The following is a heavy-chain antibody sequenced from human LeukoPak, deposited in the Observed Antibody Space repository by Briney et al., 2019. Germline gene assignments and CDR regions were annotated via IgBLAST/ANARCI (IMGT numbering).Heavy chain of an antibody. CDR3: ARDDFWSATALDY. D-gene: IGHD3-3*01. J-gene: IGHJ4*02. Sequence: GGSLRLSCAASGFTFRNYWMDWVRQAPGKGLEGVANIKQDGSDIYYVGAVKGRFTISRDNAKNSLYRQMNSLRAEDTAVYYCARDDFWSATALDYWGQGTLVTVSS. V-gene: IGHV3-7*01. CDR1: GFTFRNYW. CDR2: IKQDGSDI.